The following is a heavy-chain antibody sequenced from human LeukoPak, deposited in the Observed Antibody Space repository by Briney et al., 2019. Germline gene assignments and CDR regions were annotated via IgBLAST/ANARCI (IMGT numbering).Heavy chain of an antibody. CDR3: ARLTYSSSWYIKPYYFDY. Sequence: PSETLSLTCTVSDGSISGYYWSWIRQPPGKGLEWIGEINHSGSTNYNPSLKSRVTISVDTSKNQFSLKLSSVTAADTAVYYCARLTYSSSWYIKPYYFDYWGQGTLVTVSS. CDR1: DGSISGYY. CDR2: INHSGST. V-gene: IGHV4-34*01. D-gene: IGHD6-13*01. J-gene: IGHJ4*02.